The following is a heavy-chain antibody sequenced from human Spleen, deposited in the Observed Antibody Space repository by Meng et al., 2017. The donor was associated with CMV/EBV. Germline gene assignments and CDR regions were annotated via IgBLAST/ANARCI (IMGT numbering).Heavy chain of an antibody. Sequence: GGSLRLSCAASGFTFSSYEMNWVRQAPGKGLEWLAVTSYDGSNKYYTDSVKGRFTISRDNSKNTLYLQMIRMRAEDTAVYYCARDGGYGSGKGWFDPWGQGALVTVSS. CDR2: TSYDGSNK. J-gene: IGHJ5*02. CDR1: GFTFSSYE. CDR3: ARDGGYGSGKGWFDP. D-gene: IGHD3-10*01. V-gene: IGHV3-30*04.